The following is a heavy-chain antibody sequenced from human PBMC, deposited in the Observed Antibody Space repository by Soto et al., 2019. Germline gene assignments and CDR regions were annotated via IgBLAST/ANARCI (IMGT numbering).Heavy chain of an antibody. V-gene: IGHV3-49*03. J-gene: IGHJ6*02. Sequence: GGSLRLSCTASGFTLGDYAISWFRQAPGKGLEWVGFIRSKAYGGTTAYAGSVKGRFTISRDDYKSIAYLQMNSLKTADPAVYYRRVRAWGSGSNYYMYGWGQGTSMTVSS. D-gene: IGHD3-10*01. CDR1: GFTLGDYA. CDR3: RVRAWGSGSNYYMYG. CDR2: IRSKAYGGTT.